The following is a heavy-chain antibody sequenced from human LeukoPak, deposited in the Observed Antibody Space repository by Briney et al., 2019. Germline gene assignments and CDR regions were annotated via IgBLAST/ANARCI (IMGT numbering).Heavy chain of an antibody. J-gene: IGHJ6*03. D-gene: IGHD6-6*01. CDR2: IRGSGDST. CDR3: AKVAGMGSSSVYYYYYMDV. CDR1: GFTFSNYA. Sequence: GGSLRLSCAASGFTFSNYAMRWVRQAPGKGPEWVSGIRGSGDSTYYADSVKGRFTISRDNSKNTLYLQMNSLRAEDTAVYYCAKVAGMGSSSVYYYYYMDVWGKGTTVTVSS. V-gene: IGHV3-23*01.